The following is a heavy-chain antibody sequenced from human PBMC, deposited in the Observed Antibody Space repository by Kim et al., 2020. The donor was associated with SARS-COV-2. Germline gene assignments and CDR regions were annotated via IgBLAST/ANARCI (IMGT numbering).Heavy chain of an antibody. CDR1: GGSFSGYY. CDR2: INHSGST. CDR3: ARGVKVRGVMVYYYYYGMDV. J-gene: IGHJ6*02. Sequence: SETLSLTCAVYGGSFSGYYWSWIRQPPGKGLEWIGEINHSGSTNYNPSLKSRVTISVDTSKNQFSLKLSSVTAADTAVYYCARGVKVRGVMVYYYYYGMDVWGQGTTVTVSS. V-gene: IGHV4-34*01. D-gene: IGHD3-10*01.